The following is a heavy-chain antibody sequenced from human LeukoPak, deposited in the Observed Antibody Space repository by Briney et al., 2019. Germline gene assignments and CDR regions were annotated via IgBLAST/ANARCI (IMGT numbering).Heavy chain of an antibody. J-gene: IGHJ5*02. Sequence: KPSETLSLTCAVYGGSFSGYYWSWIRQPPGKGLEWIGEINHSGSTNHNPSLKSRVTISVDTSKNQFSLKLSSVTAADTAVYYCARGRGPFDPWGQGTLVTVSS. CDR3: ARGRGPFDP. V-gene: IGHV4-34*01. D-gene: IGHD3-10*01. CDR2: INHSGST. CDR1: GGSFSGYY.